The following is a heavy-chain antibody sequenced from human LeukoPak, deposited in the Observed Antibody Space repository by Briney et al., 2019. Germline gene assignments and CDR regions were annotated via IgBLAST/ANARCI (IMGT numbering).Heavy chain of an antibody. CDR3: ASRGNNWGSGNWFDP. D-gene: IGHD7-27*01. V-gene: IGHV3-21*01. CDR2: ISSSSSYI. J-gene: IGHJ5*02. CDR1: GFTFSSYS. Sequence: GGSLRLSCAASGFTFSSYSMNWVRQAPGKGLEWVSSISSSSSYIYYADSVKGRFTISRDNAKNSLYLQMNSLRAGDTAVYYCASRGNNWGSGNWFDPWGQGTLVTVSS.